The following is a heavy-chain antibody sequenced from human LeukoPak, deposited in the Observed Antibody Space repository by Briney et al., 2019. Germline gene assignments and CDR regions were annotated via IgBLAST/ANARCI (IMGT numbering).Heavy chain of an antibody. CDR3: ASDVDYGGRLDN. CDR2: ISHDGSNT. V-gene: IGHV3-30-3*01. D-gene: IGHD4-23*01. J-gene: IGHJ4*02. Sequence: PGGSLRLSCAASGFTFTSYTFHWVRQAPGKGLEWVSVISHDGSNTYNADSVKGRFTFSRDNSKNTLYLQMNSLRAEDTAVYYCASDVDYGGRLDNWGQGTLVTVSS. CDR1: GFTFTSYT.